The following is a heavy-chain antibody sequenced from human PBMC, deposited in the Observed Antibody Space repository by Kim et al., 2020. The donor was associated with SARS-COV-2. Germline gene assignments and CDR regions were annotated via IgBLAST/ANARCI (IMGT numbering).Heavy chain of an antibody. Sequence: GESLKISCSGSEHIFTTYLIAWVRRVPGKGLEWMGIIYPGDSDTVYTPSFQGQVTFSADKSINTAYLQWSSLKASDTAMYYCAGHPKRNDCTSYSCPHGDAFDIWGQGAMVTVSP. CDR1: EHIFTTYL. V-gene: IGHV5-51*01. D-gene: IGHD3-16*02. J-gene: IGHJ3*02. CDR2: IYPGDSDT. CDR3: AGHPKRNDCTSYSCPHGDAFDI.